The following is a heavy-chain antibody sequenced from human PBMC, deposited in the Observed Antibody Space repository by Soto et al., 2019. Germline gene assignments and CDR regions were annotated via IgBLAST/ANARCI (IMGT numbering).Heavy chain of an antibody. D-gene: IGHD4-17*01. CDR3: AIAEYSDDDY. CDR2: IKAYSGNT. CDR1: GYTFATST. V-gene: IGHV1-18*01. Sequence: PSVKVSCKASGYTFATSTISWLRQAPGQGPEWMGWIKAYSGNTNYAQKLQGRLTMTTDTSTSTAYMELRSLTTDDTAIYCCAIAEYSDDDYWGQGTLVTVS. J-gene: IGHJ4*02.